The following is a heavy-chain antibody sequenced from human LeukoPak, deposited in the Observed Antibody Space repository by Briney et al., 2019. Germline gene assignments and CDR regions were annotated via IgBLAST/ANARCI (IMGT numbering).Heavy chain of an antibody. CDR1: GYSISSGHY. CDR3: ASSGGTLADP. V-gene: IGHV4-38-2*02. CDR2: IYHSGST. D-gene: IGHD3-10*01. J-gene: IGHJ5*02. Sequence: PSETLSLTCTVSGYSISSGHYWGWIRQPPGKGLEWIGSIYHSGSTYYNPSLKRRVTISVDTSKNQFSLKLSSVTAADTAVYYCASSGGTLADPWGQGTLVTVSS.